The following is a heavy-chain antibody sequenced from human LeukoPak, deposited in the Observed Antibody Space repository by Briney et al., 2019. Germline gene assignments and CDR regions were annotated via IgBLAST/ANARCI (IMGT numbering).Heavy chain of an antibody. CDR3: ARAGGYCTNGVCYLTKPFVY. J-gene: IGHJ4*02. CDR1: GFTFSSYG. Sequence: GGSLRLSCAASGFTFSSYGIHWVRQAPGKGLEWVAVIWYDGSNKYYADSVKGRFTISRDNSKNTLYLQMNSLRAEDTAVYYCARAGGYCTNGVCYLTKPFVYWGQGTLVTVSS. D-gene: IGHD2-8*01. CDR2: IWYDGSNK. V-gene: IGHV3-33*08.